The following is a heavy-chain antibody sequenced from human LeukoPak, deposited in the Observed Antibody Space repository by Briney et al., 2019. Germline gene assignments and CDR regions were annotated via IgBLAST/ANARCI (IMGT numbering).Heavy chain of an antibody. CDR2: MSSTGDII. J-gene: IGHJ4*02. CDR1: GFTFSTYE. V-gene: IGHV3-48*03. CDR3: ARDDGGRHTSSLDY. Sequence: GGSLRLSCAASGFTFSTYEMHWVRQAPGKGLEWVSYMSSTGDIIYYADSVKGRFTISRDNAKNSLYLQMDSLRAEDTAVYYCARDDGGRHTSSLDYWGQGTLVTVSS. D-gene: IGHD6-6*01.